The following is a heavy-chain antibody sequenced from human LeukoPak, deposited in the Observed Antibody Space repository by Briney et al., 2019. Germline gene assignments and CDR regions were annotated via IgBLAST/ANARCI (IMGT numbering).Heavy chain of an antibody. J-gene: IGHJ4*02. Sequence: SGGSLRLSCAASGFTFSSYGMNWFRQAPGKGLQWVSHISSSGGAIHYAESLKGRFTISRDNARNSLYLQMSSLRAEDTAVYYCARDVGKSGYGDYWGQGTLVTVSS. D-gene: IGHD5-12*01. CDR2: ISSSGGAI. CDR3: ARDVGKSGYGDY. V-gene: IGHV3-48*03. CDR1: GFTFSSYG.